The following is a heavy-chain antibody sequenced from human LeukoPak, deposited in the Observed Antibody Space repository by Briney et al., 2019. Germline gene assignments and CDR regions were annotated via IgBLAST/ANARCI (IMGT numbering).Heavy chain of an antibody. CDR2: IYSGGST. Sequence: PGGSLRLSCAASGFTVSSDHMNWVRQAPGKGLEWVSVIYSGGSTYYADSVKGRFTFSRHDSQNTLYLQMNSLRADDTAVYYCVYFDAIMATGDYWGQGTLVTVSS. CDR3: VYFDAIMATGDY. D-gene: IGHD3-22*01. V-gene: IGHV3-53*04. CDR1: GFTVSSDH. J-gene: IGHJ4*02.